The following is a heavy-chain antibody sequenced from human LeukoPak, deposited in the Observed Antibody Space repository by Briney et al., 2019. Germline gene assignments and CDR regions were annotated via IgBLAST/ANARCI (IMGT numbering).Heavy chain of an antibody. D-gene: IGHD5-18*01. CDR3: VESGNRGYSYGYSAFDI. V-gene: IGHV4-59*08. Sequence: VSGXXISSSXXXXVXXXXXXXXEXXGYTSYSGSTDYNPSLKSRVTMSVDTSKNQFSLKLTSVIAADTAVYYCVESGNRGYSYGYSAFDIWGQGTTVTVSS. J-gene: IGHJ3*02. CDR1: GXXISSSX. CDR2: TSYSGST.